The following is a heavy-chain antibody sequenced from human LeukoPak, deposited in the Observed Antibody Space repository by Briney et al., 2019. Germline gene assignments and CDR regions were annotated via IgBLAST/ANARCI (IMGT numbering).Heavy chain of an antibody. D-gene: IGHD6-13*01. CDR3: ARDFGPFGSWSIDY. J-gene: IGHJ4*02. CDR1: GFTFSDYY. CDR2: ISSSNRYT. Sequence: PGGSLRLSCAASGFTFSDYYMSWTRQAPGKGLEWGSYISSSNRYTNYADSVKGRFTISRDNAKNSLYLQMNSLRDEDSAVYYCARDFGPFGSWSIDYWGQGTLVTVSS. V-gene: IGHV3-11*06.